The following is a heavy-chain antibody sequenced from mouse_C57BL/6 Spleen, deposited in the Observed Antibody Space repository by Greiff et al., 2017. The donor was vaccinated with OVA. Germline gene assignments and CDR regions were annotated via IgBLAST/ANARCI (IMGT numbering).Heavy chain of an antibody. CDR2: IDPSDSET. J-gene: IGHJ2*01. CDR1: GYTFTSYW. V-gene: IGHV1-52*01. CDR3: ARSGQELHRPYYFDY. D-gene: IGHD3-2*02. Sequence: QVQLQQPGAELVRPGSSVKLSCKASGYTFTSYWMHWVKQRPIQGLEWIGNIDPSDSETHYNQKFKDKATLTVDKSSSTAYMQLSRLTSEDSAVYYGARSGQELHRPYYFDYWGQGTTLTVSS.